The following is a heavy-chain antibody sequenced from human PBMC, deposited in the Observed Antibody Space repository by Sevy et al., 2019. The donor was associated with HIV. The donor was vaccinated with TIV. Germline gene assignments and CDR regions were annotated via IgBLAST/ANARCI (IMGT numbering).Heavy chain of an antibody. V-gene: IGHV3-7*03. Sequence: GGSRRLSCAASGFTFSSYWMSWVRQAPGKGLEWVANIKQDGSEKYYVDSVKGRFTISRDNAKNSLYLQMNSLRAEDTAVYYCARDSEIPIVATNTSFDYWGQGTLVTVSS. J-gene: IGHJ4*02. CDR1: GFTFSSYW. CDR2: IKQDGSEK. D-gene: IGHD5-12*01. CDR3: ARDSEIPIVATNTSFDY.